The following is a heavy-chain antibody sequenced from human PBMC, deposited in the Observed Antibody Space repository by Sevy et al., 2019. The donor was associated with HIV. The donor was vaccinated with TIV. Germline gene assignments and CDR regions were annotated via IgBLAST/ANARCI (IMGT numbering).Heavy chain of an antibody. Sequence: GGSLRLSCAASGFTFSSYAMNWVRQAPGKGLDWVLLISGSGGSTNYADSVKGRFTISRDNSKNTLYLQMNSLRAEDTAVYYCAKDRVSGSYYAGDFDYWGQGTLVTVSS. D-gene: IGHD1-26*01. J-gene: IGHJ4*02. V-gene: IGHV3-23*01. CDR3: AKDRVSGSYYAGDFDY. CDR1: GFTFSSYA. CDR2: ISGSGGST.